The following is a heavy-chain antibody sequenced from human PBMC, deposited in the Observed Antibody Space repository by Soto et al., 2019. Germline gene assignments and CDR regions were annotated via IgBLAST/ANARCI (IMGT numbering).Heavy chain of an antibody. CDR1: GGSFSGYY. D-gene: IGHD6-19*01. Sequence: LSLTCAVYGGSFSGYYWSWIRQPPGKGLEWVAVVSFDGSNKYYANSVKDRFTVSRDNSKNTMYLQMNSLRAEDTAVYYCVRERYSSGWYAHDYWGQGTLVTVSS. CDR3: VRERYSSGWYAHDY. J-gene: IGHJ4*02. V-gene: IGHV3-30-3*01. CDR2: VSFDGSNK.